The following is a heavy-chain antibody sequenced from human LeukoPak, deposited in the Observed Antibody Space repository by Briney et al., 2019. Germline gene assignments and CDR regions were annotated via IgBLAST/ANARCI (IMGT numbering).Heavy chain of an antibody. D-gene: IGHD1-1*01. J-gene: IGHJ6*03. CDR2: IFSGDSA. CDR1: GCTFSSYA. V-gene: IGHV3-23*03. Sequence: GGSLKLSCAASGCTFSSYAMSWVRQAPGKGLEWVSGIFSGDSAYHADSVKGRFTISRDNSKNTLYLQMNSLRPEDTAVYFCASLMTTTHYYYMDVWGKGTTVTVSS. CDR3: ASLMTTTHYYYMDV.